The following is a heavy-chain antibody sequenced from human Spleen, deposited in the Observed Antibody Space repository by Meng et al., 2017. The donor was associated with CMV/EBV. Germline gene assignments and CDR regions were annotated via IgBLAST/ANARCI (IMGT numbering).Heavy chain of an antibody. CDR1: GYTFSNYG. CDR3: ARVRDILTVQGVRYLDY. D-gene: IGHD3-9*01. Sequence: ASVKVSCKASGYTFSNYGINWVRQAPGQGLEWMGWISIHNAKTTYAQKVQGRVTMTTDTSTSTANMELRSLRPDDTAVYYCARVRDILTVQGVRYLDYWGQGTLVTVSS. V-gene: IGHV1-18*01. CDR2: ISIHNAKT. J-gene: IGHJ4*02.